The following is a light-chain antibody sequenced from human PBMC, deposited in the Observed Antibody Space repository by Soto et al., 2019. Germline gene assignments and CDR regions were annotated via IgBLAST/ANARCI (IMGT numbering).Light chain of an antibody. CDR3: QQRRSWPPTIT. Sequence: EIVLTQSPGTLSLSPGEGATLSCRASQSINSFLAWYQQRRGQAPRLLIHGASNRATGIPDRFSGSGSGTDFTLTISSLEPEDFAVYYCQQRRSWPPTITFGQGTRLEI. CDR2: GAS. CDR1: QSINSF. J-gene: IGKJ5*01. V-gene: IGKV3-11*01.